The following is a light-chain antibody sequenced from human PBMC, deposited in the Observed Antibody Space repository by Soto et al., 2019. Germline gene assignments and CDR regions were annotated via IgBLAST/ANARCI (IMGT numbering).Light chain of an antibody. J-gene: IGKJ4*01. V-gene: IGKV3-11*01. CDR3: QQRSNWLLT. Sequence: EIVLTQSPATLSLSPGERATLSCRASQSVSSYLAWYQQKPGQAPRLLIYDASNRATGIPARFSGSGSGTDFTXXISSLEXXXXAXYYCQQRSNWLLTFGGGTKVEIK. CDR2: DAS. CDR1: QSVSSY.